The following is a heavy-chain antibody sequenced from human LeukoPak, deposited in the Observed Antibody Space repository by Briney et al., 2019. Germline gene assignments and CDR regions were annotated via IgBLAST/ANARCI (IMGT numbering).Heavy chain of an antibody. Sequence: GGSLRLSCAASGFTFSNCGMHWVRQAPAKGLGWGPVIWYDGSYKYYADSVKGRFTISRDNSKNTLYLQMNSLRAEDTAVYYCAKDFYVGPVLARYFDYWGQGTLVTVSS. CDR3: AKDFYVGPVLARYFDY. V-gene: IGHV3-33*06. D-gene: IGHD2-8*02. CDR1: GFTFSNCG. J-gene: IGHJ4*02. CDR2: IWYDGSYK.